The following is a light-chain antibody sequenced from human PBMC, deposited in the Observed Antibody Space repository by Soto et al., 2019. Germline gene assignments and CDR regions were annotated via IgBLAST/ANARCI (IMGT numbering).Light chain of an antibody. CDR3: QTWGTGSAIVV. CDR1: SGHSNYA. CDR2: VNSGGSH. Sequence: QLVLTQSPSASASLGASVKLTCTLSSGHSNYAIAWHQQQPEKGPRYLMKVNSGGSHIKGDGIPDRLSGSSSGAERYLFISSLQSEDEADYYCQTWGTGSAIVVFGGGTKVTVL. V-gene: IGLV4-69*01. J-gene: IGLJ7*01.